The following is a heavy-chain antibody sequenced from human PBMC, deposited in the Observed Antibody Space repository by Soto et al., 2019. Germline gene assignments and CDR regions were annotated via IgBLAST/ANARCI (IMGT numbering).Heavy chain of an antibody. CDR2: MSHSGGT. V-gene: IGHV4-61*01. Sequence: DTLSLTCAVYGGFVSSGSYYWSWIRQPPGQGLEWIGEMSHSGGTHFNPSLKSRVTISVDTSKNQFSLKMSSVTAADTALYYCARVERGTATTVVDDFDIWGQGTMVT. D-gene: IGHD1-1*01. CDR1: GGFVSSGSYY. J-gene: IGHJ3*02. CDR3: ARVERGTATTVVDDFDI.